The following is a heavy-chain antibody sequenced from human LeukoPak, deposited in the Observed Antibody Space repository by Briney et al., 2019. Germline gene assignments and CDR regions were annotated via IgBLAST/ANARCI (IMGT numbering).Heavy chain of an antibody. CDR2: IWYDGSNK. V-gene: IGHV3-33*01. Sequence: GGSLRLSCAASGFTFSSYGMHWVRQAPGKGLEWVAVIWYDGSNKYYADSVKGRFTIPRDNSKNTLYLQMNSLRAEDTAVYYCAEAYDSSGYYLGLDDYWGQGTLVTVSS. CDR1: GFTFSSYG. J-gene: IGHJ4*02. D-gene: IGHD3-22*01. CDR3: AEAYDSSGYYLGLDDY.